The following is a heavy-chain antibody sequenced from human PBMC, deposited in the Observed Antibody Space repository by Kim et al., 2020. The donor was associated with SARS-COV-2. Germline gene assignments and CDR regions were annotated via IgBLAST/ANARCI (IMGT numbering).Heavy chain of an antibody. CDR3: ARVRGAAGPFYYYYYGMDI. V-gene: IGHV3-11*01. Sequence: GGSLRLSCAASGFTFSDYYMSWIRQAPGKGLEWVSYISSSGSTIYYADSVTGRFTISRDNAKNSLYLQMNSLRAEDTAVYYCARVRGAAGPFYYYYYGMDIWGQGTTVTLSS. CDR1: GFTFSDYY. D-gene: IGHD6-13*01. J-gene: IGHJ6*02. CDR2: ISSSGSTI.